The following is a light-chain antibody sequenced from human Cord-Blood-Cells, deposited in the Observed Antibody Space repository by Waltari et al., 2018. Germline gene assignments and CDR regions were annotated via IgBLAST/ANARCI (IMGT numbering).Light chain of an antibody. Sequence: QSALTQPASVSGSPGQSITISCTGTISDVGGYNYVSWYQQHPGKAPKRMIYDVSNRPSGVSNRFSGSKSGNTASLTISGLQAEDEADYYCSSYTSSSTLFGGGTKLTVL. CDR2: DVS. CDR1: ISDVGGYNY. J-gene: IGLJ2*01. CDR3: SSYTSSSTL. V-gene: IGLV2-14*01.